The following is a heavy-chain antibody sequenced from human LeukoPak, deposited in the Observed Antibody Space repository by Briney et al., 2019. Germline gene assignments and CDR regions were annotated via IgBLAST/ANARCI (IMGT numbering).Heavy chain of an antibody. CDR1: GFTFSSYA. CDR2: ISSNGGST. V-gene: IGHV3-64*01. J-gene: IGHJ3*02. CDR3: AREAYCSGGSCYSGAFDI. D-gene: IGHD2-15*01. Sequence: PGGSLRLSCAASGFTFSSYAMHWVRQAPGKGLEYASAISSNGGSTYYANSVKGRFTISRDNSKNTLYLQMDSLRAEDMAVYYCAREAYCSGGSCYSGAFDIWGQGTMVTVSS.